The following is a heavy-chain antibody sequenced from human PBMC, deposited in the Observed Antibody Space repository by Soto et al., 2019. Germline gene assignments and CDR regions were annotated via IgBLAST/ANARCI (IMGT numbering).Heavy chain of an antibody. CDR2: IGAGGDT. CDR3: AREKVDNVGYPEDWYFDF. Sequence: EVQLVESGGGLVQPGGSLRLSCAASGFTFSSYDFHWVRQATGKGLEWVSAIGAGGDTYYPASVKGRFTISRENARNSLYLQMNSLRGEDTAVYYCAREKVDNVGYPEDWYFDFWGRGTLVTVSS. D-gene: IGHD2-2*03. CDR1: GFTFSSYD. J-gene: IGHJ2*01. V-gene: IGHV3-13*01.